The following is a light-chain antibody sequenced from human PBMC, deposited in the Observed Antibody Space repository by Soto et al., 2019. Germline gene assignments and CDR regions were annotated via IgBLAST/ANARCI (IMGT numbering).Light chain of an antibody. CDR1: QSVSSN. Sequence: EIVMTQSPATLSVTPGARVPLSCRARQSVSSNLARYQQKPGQAPRLLIYGASTRVTGIPARFSGSGSGTEFTLTISSLQPDDFATYYCQQYKSYPWTFGQGTKVDIK. CDR3: QQYKSYPWT. J-gene: IGKJ1*01. V-gene: IGKV3D-15*01. CDR2: GAS.